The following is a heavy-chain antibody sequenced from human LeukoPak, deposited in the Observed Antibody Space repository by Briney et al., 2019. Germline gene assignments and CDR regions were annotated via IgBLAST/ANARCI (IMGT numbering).Heavy chain of an antibody. V-gene: IGHV1-18*01. CDR3: AREGSSGWYGGDY. J-gene: IGHJ4*02. CDR1: GGTFSSYA. Sequence: ASVKVSCKASGGTFSSYAISWVRQAPGQGLEWMGWISAYNGNTKYAQKFQDRVTMTTDTSTSTAYMELRSLRSDDTAVYYCAREGSSGWYGGDYWGQGTLVTVSS. CDR2: ISAYNGNT. D-gene: IGHD6-19*01.